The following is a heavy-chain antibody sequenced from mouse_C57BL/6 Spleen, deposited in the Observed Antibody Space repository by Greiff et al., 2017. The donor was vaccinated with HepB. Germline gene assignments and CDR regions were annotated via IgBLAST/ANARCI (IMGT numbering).Heavy chain of an antibody. D-gene: IGHD3-3*01. J-gene: IGHJ3*01. CDR2: INPNNGGT. CDR3: ARWGPLFAY. Sequence: EVQLQQSGPELVKPGASVKISCKASGYTFTDYYMNWVKQSHGKSLEWIGDINPNNGGTSYNQKFKGKATLTVDKSSSTAYMELRSLTSEDSAVYYCARWGPLFAYWGQGTLVTVSA. CDR1: GYTFTDYY. V-gene: IGHV1-26*01.